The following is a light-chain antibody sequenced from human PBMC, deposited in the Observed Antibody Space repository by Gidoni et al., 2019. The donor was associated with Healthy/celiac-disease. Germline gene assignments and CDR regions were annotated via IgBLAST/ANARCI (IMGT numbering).Light chain of an antibody. CDR3: QQRRT. J-gene: IGKJ1*01. V-gene: IGKV3-11*01. CDR2: DAS. Sequence: EIALTQSQATLSLSPGERATLSCRASQSVSSYLAWYKQKHGQAPRLLIYDASNRATGIQARFSGSVSGTDFALSISSLLPYDFAVYFCQQRRTFGQGTKVEIK. CDR1: QSVSSY.